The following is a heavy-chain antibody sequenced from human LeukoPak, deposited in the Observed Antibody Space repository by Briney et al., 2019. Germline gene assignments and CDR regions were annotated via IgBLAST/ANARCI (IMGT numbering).Heavy chain of an antibody. CDR3: AKERRTVAGTVCDY. CDR2: ISGHDGGT. Sequence: KPGGSLRLSCAASGFTFSSYAMSWVRQAPGKGLEWVSGISGHDGGTYYADSVKGRFSISRDNSKSTLYLQVNSLRAEDTAVYYCAKERRTVAGTVCDYWGQGTLVTVSS. D-gene: IGHD6-19*01. V-gene: IGHV3-23*01. CDR1: GFTFSSYA. J-gene: IGHJ4*02.